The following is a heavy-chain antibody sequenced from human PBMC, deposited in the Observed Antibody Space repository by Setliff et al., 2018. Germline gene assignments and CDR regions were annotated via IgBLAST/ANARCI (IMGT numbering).Heavy chain of an antibody. V-gene: IGHV5-51*01. D-gene: IGHD3-16*01. J-gene: IGHJ4*02. Sequence: PGESLKISCQASGYTFITLWIGWVRQMPGKGLELMGIINPRDSTTRYSPSSQGQVTVSVDKSTNTAYLQWRSLKASDTAMYFCATHGLKVSYTGPYYFEHWGRGTLVTSPQ. CDR1: GYTFITLW. CDR3: ATHGLKVSYTGPYYFEH. CDR2: INPRDSTT.